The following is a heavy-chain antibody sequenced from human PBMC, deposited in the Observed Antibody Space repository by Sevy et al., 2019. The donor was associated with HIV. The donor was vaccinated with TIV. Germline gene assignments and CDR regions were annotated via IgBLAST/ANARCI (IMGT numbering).Heavy chain of an antibody. CDR2: IWNDGSSK. V-gene: IGHV3-33*01. CDR3: ARGSDFNDRSAKRDFDY. CDR1: GFTFSNYG. J-gene: IGHJ4*02. Sequence: GGSLRLSCAASGFTFSNYGMHWLRQAPGKGLEWVALIWNDGSSKYYADSVKGRFTISRDNSKNTQYLQMNSLRVEDMAVYFCARGSDFNDRSAKRDFDYWGQGTLVTVSS. D-gene: IGHD3-22*01.